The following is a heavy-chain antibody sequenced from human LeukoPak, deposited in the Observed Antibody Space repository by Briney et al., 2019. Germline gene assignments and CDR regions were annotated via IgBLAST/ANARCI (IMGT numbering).Heavy chain of an antibody. CDR3: ARDYYPLTMIVVELYY. V-gene: IGHV3-48*01. J-gene: IGHJ4*02. CDR1: GFTFSTYS. Sequence: GGSLRLSCAASGFTFSTYSMKWVRQAPGKGLEWVPYISDSSAMYYADSVRGRFTISRENDKNSLFLQMNSLRAEDTAVYYCARDYYPLTMIVVELYYWGQGTLVTVS. D-gene: IGHD3-22*01. CDR2: ISDSSAM.